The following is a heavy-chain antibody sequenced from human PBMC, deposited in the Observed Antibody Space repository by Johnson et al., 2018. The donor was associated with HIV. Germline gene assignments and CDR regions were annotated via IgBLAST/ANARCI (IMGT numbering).Heavy chain of an antibody. D-gene: IGHD3-10*01. CDR2: INWNGGNT. V-gene: IGHV3-20*04. J-gene: IGHJ3*02. CDR3: ARDRRYYGSGSYGGAFDI. Sequence: EVQLVESGGGVVRPGGSLRLSCAASGFTFDDYGMSWVRQAPGKGLEWVSGINWNGGNTGYVDSVKGRFTISRENAKNSLYLQMNSLRAEDTALYYGARDRRYYGSGSYGGAFDIWGQGTVVTVSS. CDR1: GFTFDDYG.